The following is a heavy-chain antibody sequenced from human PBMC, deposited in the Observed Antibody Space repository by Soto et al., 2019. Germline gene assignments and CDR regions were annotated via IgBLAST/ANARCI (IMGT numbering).Heavy chain of an antibody. CDR2: ISGRGGST. Sequence: EEQLLQSGGGLAQPGGSLRVSCTASGFTFSSYAMTWVRQAPGKGLVWVSAISGRGGSTYYADSVKGRFTISRDNSKNTLYLQMNSLRAEYTAVYYCGKGFYYGMDVWGQGTTVTVSS. CDR1: GFTFSSYA. J-gene: IGHJ6*02. V-gene: IGHV3-23*01. CDR3: GKGFYYGMDV.